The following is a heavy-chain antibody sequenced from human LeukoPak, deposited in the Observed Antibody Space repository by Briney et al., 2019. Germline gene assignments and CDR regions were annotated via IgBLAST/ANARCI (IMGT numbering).Heavy chain of an antibody. V-gene: IGHV3-30*18. CDR1: GFTFSSCG. J-gene: IGHJ6*02. CDR2: ISYDGSNK. Sequence: PGGSLRLSCAASGFTFSSCGMPWVRQAPGKGLEGVAVISYDGSNKYYADSVKGRFTISRDNSKNTLYLQMNSLRAEDTAVYYCAKDSSAGYYYYGMDVWGQGTTVTVSS. CDR3: AKDSSAGYYYYGMDV.